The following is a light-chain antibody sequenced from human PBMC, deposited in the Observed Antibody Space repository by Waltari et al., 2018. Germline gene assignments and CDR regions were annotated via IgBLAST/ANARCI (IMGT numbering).Light chain of an antibody. CDR1: QSLLHSSGNNY. Sequence: DIVMTQSPLSLPVTPGEPASISCRSSQSLLHSSGNNYLAWYLQKPGQSPQLVIFLTSNRAAGVPDRFRGSGSGTDFTLEISRVEAEDVGVYYCMQALHIPLTFGGGTK. J-gene: IGKJ4*01. V-gene: IGKV2-28*01. CDR2: LTS. CDR3: MQALHIPLT.